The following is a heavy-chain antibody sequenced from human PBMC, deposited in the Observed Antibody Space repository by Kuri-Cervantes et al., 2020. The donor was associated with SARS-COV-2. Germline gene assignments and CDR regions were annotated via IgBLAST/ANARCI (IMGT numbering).Heavy chain of an antibody. J-gene: IGHJ5*02. D-gene: IGHD3-3*01. V-gene: IGHV4-59*01. Sequence: SETLSLTCTVSGGSISSYYWSWIRQPPGKGLEWIGYIYYSGSTNYNPSLKSRVTISVDTSKNQFSLKLSSVTAADTAVYYCARVISITIFGVAIRGHGWSDPWGQGTLVTVSS. CDR3: ARVISITIFGVAIRGHGWSDP. CDR1: GGSISSYY. CDR2: IYYSGST.